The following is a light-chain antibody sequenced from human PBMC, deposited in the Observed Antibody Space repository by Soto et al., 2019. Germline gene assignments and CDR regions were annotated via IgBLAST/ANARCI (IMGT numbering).Light chain of an antibody. V-gene: IGLV2-23*02. CDR2: EVT. CDR3: CSYAGSDSVV. Sequence: QSALTQPASVAGSPGQSITISCTGTTSDVGNYNLVSWYQQHPGKAPKLVIYEVTKRPSGTSNRFSGSRSGNTASLTISGLQAEDEADYYCCSYAGSDSVVFGGGTKVTVL. CDR1: TSDVGNYNL. J-gene: IGLJ2*01.